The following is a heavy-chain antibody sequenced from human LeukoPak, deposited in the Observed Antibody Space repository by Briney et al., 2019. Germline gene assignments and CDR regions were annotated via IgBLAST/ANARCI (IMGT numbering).Heavy chain of an antibody. V-gene: IGHV3-11*01. J-gene: IGHJ6*02. D-gene: IGHD2-2*01. CDR3: ARSSTSYYGMDV. CDR2: ISSSGITI. Sequence: PGGSLRLSCAASGFTFSDYYMNWIRQAPGKGLEWVSYISSSGITIYYTGSVKGLFTISRDNAKNSLYLQMNSLRVEDTAVYYCARSSTSYYGMDVWGQGTTVTVSS. CDR1: GFTFSDYY.